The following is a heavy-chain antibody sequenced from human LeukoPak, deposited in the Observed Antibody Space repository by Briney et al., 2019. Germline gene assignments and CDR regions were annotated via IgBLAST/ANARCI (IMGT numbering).Heavy chain of an antibody. CDR1: GFTFSSYG. CDR3: AKDRRVYGSGSAEYFQH. Sequence: PGGSLRLSCAASGFTFSSYGMHWVRQAPGKGLEWVAVISYDGSNKYYADSVKGRFTISRDNSKNTLYLQMNSLRAEDTAVYYCAKDRRVYGSGSAEYFQHWGQGTLVTVSS. CDR2: ISYDGSNK. V-gene: IGHV3-30*18. J-gene: IGHJ1*01. D-gene: IGHD3-10*01.